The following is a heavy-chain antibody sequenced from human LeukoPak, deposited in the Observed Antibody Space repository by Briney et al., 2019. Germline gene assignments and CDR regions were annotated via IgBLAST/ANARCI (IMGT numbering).Heavy chain of an antibody. Sequence: KPSETLSLTCTVSGGSISSYYWSWIRQPPGKGLEWIGYIYYSGSTNYNPSLKSRVTISVDTSKNLFSLKLSSVTAADTAVYYCARHTSRRDQGDFDYWGQGTLVIVPS. J-gene: IGHJ4*02. CDR3: ARHTSRRDQGDFDY. CDR2: IYYSGST. V-gene: IGHV4-59*08. D-gene: IGHD3-16*01. CDR1: GGSISSYY.